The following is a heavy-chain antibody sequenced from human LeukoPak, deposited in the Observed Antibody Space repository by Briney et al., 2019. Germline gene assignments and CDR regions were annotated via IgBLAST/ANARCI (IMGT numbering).Heavy chain of an antibody. CDR2: IRYDGSNK. J-gene: IGHJ4*02. Sequence: PGGSLRLSCAASGFTFSGYGMNWVRQAPGKGLEWVAFIRYDGSNKYYADSVKGRFTISRDSSKSTLYLQMDSLRAEDTAIYYCAKDYGLDYWGQGTLVTVSS. V-gene: IGHV3-30*02. CDR1: GFTFSGYG. CDR3: AKDYGLDY. D-gene: IGHD4-17*01.